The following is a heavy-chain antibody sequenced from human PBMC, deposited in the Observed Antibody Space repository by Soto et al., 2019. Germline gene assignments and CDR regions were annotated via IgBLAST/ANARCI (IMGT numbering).Heavy chain of an antibody. Sequence: HPGGSLRLSCAASGFTFSSYGMHWVRQAPGKGLEWVAVISYDGSNKYYADSVKGRFTISRDNSKNTLYLQMNSLRAEDTAVYYCAKDLWGSYISLYYYYGMDVWGQGTTVTVSS. J-gene: IGHJ6*02. V-gene: IGHV3-30*18. D-gene: IGHD1-26*01. CDR3: AKDLWGSYISLYYYYGMDV. CDR1: GFTFSSYG. CDR2: ISYDGSNK.